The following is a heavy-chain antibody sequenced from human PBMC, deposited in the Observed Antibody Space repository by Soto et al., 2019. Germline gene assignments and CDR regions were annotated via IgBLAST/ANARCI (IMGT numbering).Heavy chain of an antibody. J-gene: IGHJ6*02. CDR3: ASCGGDCYYYYYYGMDV. D-gene: IGHD2-21*02. CDR1: GGTFSSYA. V-gene: IGHV1-69*01. CDR2: IIPIFGTA. Sequence: QVQLVQSGAEVKKPGSSVKVSCKASGGTFSSYAISWVRQAPGQGLEWMGGIIPIFGTANYAQKFQGRVTITADESTSTAYMELSSLRSEDMAVYYCASCGGDCYYYYYYGMDVWGQGTTVTVSS.